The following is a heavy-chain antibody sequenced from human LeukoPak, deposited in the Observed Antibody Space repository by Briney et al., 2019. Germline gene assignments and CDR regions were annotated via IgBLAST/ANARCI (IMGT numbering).Heavy chain of an antibody. CDR1: GFTFSSYG. J-gene: IGHJ5*02. CDR2: IRYDGSNK. V-gene: IGHV3-30*02. D-gene: IGHD3-22*01. CDR3: AKIYGYDSSGYPFDP. Sequence: GGSLRLSCAASGFTFSSYGMHWVRQAPGKGLEWVAFIRYDGSNKYYADSVKGRFTISRDNSKNTLYLQMNSLRAEDTAVYYCAKIYGYDSSGYPFDPWGQGTLVTVSS.